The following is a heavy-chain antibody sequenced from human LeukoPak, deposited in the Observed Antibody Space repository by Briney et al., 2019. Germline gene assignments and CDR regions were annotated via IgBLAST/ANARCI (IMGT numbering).Heavy chain of an antibody. J-gene: IGHJ4*02. Sequence: GGSLRLSCAASGFTFSSYAMHWARQAPGKGLEWVAVISYDGSNKYYADSVKGRFTISRDNSKNTLYLQMNSLRAEDTAVYYCARGQRLDTAMDQPFDYWGQGTLVTVSA. CDR3: ARGQRLDTAMDQPFDY. CDR2: ISYDGSNK. V-gene: IGHV3-30-3*01. D-gene: IGHD5-18*01. CDR1: GFTFSSYA.